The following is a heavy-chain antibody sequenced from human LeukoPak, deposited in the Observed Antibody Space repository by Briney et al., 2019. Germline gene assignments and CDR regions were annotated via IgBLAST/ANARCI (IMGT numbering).Heavy chain of an antibody. CDR3: ARGHTSMGRTFDY. J-gene: IGHJ4*02. CDR2: ISSSGSTI. D-gene: IGHD5-18*01. CDR1: GFTFSSYN. V-gene: IGHV3-48*02. Sequence: GGSLRLSCAASGFTFSSYNMNWVRQAPGKGLEWVSYISSSGSTIFYADSVKGRFTISRDNAKSSLYLQMNSLRDEDTAVYYCARGHTSMGRTFDYWGQGTLVTVSS.